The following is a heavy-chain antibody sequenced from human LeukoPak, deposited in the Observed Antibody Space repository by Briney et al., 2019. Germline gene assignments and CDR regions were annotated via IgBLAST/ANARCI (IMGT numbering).Heavy chain of an antibody. J-gene: IGHJ2*01. CDR3: ARRHITMVRGVILGWYFDL. D-gene: IGHD3-10*01. CDR1: GGSISSYY. Sequence: SETLSLTCTVSGGSISSYYWTWIRQPPGKGLEWIGYIYYSGSTNYNPSLKSRVTISVDTPKNQFSLKLSSVTAADTAVYYCARRHITMVRGVILGWYFDLWGRGTLVTVSS. CDR2: IYYSGST. V-gene: IGHV4-59*01.